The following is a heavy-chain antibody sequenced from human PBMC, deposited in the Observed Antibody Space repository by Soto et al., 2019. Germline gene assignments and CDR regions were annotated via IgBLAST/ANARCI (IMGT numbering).Heavy chain of an antibody. J-gene: IGHJ6*02. CDR1: GFTFSSYW. CDR2: ISGDGTTT. V-gene: IGHV3-74*01. Sequence: GGSLGLSCAASGFTFSSYWMHWGRQVPGKGLVWVSRISGDGTTTSYADSVKGRFTISRDNAKKTLYLQMIRLRAEETAVYFFERPQYRPSPLDVWGQGTTVTAS. CDR3: ERPQYRPSPLDV. D-gene: IGHD2-2*01.